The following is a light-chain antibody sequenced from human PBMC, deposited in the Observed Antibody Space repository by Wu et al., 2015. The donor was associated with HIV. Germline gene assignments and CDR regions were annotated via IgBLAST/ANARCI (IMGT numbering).Light chain of an antibody. V-gene: IGKV1-5*03. CDR1: QNINTW. CDR2: KAS. Sequence: DVHMTQSPSTLSASVGGRVTITCRASQNINTWLAWYQQKPGKAPKLLIYKASTSEGGVPSRFTGRGSGTEFTLTISSLQPDDFATYYCQQYKTYLYSFGQGTKLETK. J-gene: IGKJ2*03. CDR3: QQYKTYLYS.